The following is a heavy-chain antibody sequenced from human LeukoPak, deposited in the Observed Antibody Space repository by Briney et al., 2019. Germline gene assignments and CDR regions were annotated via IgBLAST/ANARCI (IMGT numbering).Heavy chain of an antibody. Sequence: PGGSLRLSCAASGFTFSSYAMSWVRQAPGKGLEWVSAISGSGGSTYYADSMKGRFTISRDNSKNTLYLQMNSLRAEDTAVYYCAKDRLWRTSRYCSGGSCSTETDYWGQGTLVTVSS. V-gene: IGHV3-23*01. J-gene: IGHJ4*02. D-gene: IGHD2-15*01. CDR2: ISGSGGST. CDR3: AKDRLWRTSRYCSGGSCSTETDY. CDR1: GFTFSSYA.